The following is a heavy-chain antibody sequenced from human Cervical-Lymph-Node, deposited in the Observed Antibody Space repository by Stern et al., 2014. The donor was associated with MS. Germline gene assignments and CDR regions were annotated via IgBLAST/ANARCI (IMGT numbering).Heavy chain of an antibody. J-gene: IGHJ6*02. V-gene: IGHV3-74*02. CDR1: GVTFSSHW. CDR3: ARGRYYAMGV. D-gene: IGHD1-26*01. Sequence: MQLVESGGGLVQPGGSLRLSCGASGVTFSSHWMHWVRQAPGKGLVWVSRIDSDGSSTSDGDSVKGRCLFSTETAKNTWFLHMNSLRPEDTAVYYCARGRYYAMGVWGQGTTVTGSS. CDR2: IDSDGSST.